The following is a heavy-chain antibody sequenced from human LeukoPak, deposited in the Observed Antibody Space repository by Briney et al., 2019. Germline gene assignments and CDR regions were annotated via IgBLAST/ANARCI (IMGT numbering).Heavy chain of an antibody. Sequence: PGGSLRLSCAASGFTFSSYATVWVRQAPGKGLEWVAGITGSDGRTYYADPVKGRFTISRDNSKNTLYLQMTSLRAEDTAVYYCANPTRHYYGSGIDLDYWGQGTLVTVSS. V-gene: IGHV3-23*01. CDR2: ITGSDGRT. D-gene: IGHD3-10*01. CDR1: GFTFSSYA. CDR3: ANPTRHYYGSGIDLDY. J-gene: IGHJ4*02.